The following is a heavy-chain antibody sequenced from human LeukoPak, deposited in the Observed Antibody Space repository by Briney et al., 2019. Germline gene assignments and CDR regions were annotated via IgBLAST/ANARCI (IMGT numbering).Heavy chain of an antibody. CDR2: ISGSGDNT. D-gene: IGHD4-17*01. V-gene: IGHV3-23*01. J-gene: IGHJ4*02. CDR1: GFTFSNYN. CDR3: AKGRGTAVTSAANY. Sequence: PGGSLRLSCAASGFTFSNYNMNWVRQPPGKGLEWVSSISGSGDNTCYADSVKDRFSISRDNSKTTVSLQMNSLRAEDTAVYYCAKGRGTAVTSAANYWGQGTLATVSS.